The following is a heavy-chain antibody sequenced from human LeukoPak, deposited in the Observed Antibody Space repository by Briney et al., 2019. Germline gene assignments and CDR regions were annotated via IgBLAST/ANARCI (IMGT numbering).Heavy chain of an antibody. CDR2: IWYDGSVK. V-gene: IGHV3-30*02. Sequence: PGGSLRLSCAASGFTFSSYGMHWVRQAPGKGLEWVAFIWYDGSVKYYANSVKGRFTISRDNSKNTLYLQMNSLRAEDTAVYYCAKWPSSSGYYYFDYWGQGTLVTVSS. D-gene: IGHD3-22*01. CDR1: GFTFSSYG. CDR3: AKWPSSSGYYYFDY. J-gene: IGHJ4*02.